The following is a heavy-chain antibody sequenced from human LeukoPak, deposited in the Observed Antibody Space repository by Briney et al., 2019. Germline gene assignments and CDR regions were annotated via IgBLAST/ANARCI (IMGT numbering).Heavy chain of an antibody. Sequence: SGPALVKPTQTLTLTCTISGFSLSTSGMCVSWIRQPPGKALEWLALIDWDDDKYYSTSLKTRLTISKDTSKNQVVLTMTNMDPVDTATYYCARLRGYSSYLDYWGQGTLVTVSS. D-gene: IGHD5-18*01. J-gene: IGHJ4*02. CDR1: GFSLSTSGMC. CDR3: ARLRGYSSYLDY. CDR2: IDWDDDK. V-gene: IGHV2-70*01.